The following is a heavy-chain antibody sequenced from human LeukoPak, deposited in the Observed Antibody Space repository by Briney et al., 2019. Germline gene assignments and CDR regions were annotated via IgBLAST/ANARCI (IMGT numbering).Heavy chain of an antibody. CDR2: IDTNTGNP. CDR3: ARDSRPRAYNWFDP. D-gene: IGHD2/OR15-2a*01. CDR1: GYTFTSYA. J-gene: IGHJ5*02. V-gene: IGHV7-4-1*02. Sequence: ASVKVSCKASGYTFTSYAMNWVRQAPGQGLEWMGWIDTNTGNPTYAQGFTGRFVFSLDTSVSTAYLEISSLKAEDTAVYFCARDSRPRAYNWFDPWGQGTLVTVSS.